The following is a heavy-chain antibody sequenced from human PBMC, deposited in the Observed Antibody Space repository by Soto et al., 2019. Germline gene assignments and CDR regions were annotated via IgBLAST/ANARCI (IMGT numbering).Heavy chain of an antibody. J-gene: IGHJ6*02. D-gene: IGHD1-26*01. CDR2: IYPGDSDT. V-gene: IGHV5-51*01. CDR1: GYSFTSYW. Sequence: GSLKISCKGSGYSFTSYWIGWVRQMPGKGLEWMGIIYPGDSDTRYSQSFQGQVTISADKSISTAYLQWSSLKASDTAMYYCARRIVGGYYYYGMDVWGQGTTVTVSS. CDR3: ARRIVGGYYYYGMDV.